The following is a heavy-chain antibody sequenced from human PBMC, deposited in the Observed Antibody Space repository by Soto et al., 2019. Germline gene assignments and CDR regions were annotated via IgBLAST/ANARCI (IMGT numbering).Heavy chain of an antibody. CDR3: AREEQLVRGGWVY. D-gene: IGHD6-6*01. Sequence: ASVKVSCKASGYTFTGYYMHWVRQAPGQGLEWMGWINPNSGSTNYAQKFQGWVTMTRDTSISTAYMELSRLRSDDTAVYYCAREEQLVRGGWVYWGQRTLVTVSS. CDR1: GYTFTGYY. V-gene: IGHV1-2*04. CDR2: INPNSGST. J-gene: IGHJ4*02.